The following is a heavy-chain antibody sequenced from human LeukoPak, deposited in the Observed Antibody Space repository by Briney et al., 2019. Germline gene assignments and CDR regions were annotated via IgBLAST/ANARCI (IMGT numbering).Heavy chain of an antibody. CDR1: GFTFSSYA. CDR3: AKDPGRGDYVGHFDY. V-gene: IGHV3-23*01. D-gene: IGHD4-17*01. CDR2: ISGSGGST. Sequence: GGSLRLSCVASGFTFSSYAMSWVRQAPGKGLEWVSAISGSGGSTYYADSVKGRFTISRDNSKNTLYLQMNSLRAEDTAVYYCAKDPGRGDYVGHFDYWGQGTLVTVSS. J-gene: IGHJ4*02.